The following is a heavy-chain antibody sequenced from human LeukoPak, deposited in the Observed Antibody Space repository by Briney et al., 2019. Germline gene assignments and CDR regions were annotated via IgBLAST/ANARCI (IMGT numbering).Heavy chain of an antibody. CDR1: GFTFSNAW. CDR2: IKSKTDGATT. V-gene: IGHV3-15*01. CDR3: TTVYGYCSSTSCSGG. D-gene: IGHD2-2*01. J-gene: IGHJ4*02. Sequence: PGGSLRLSCAASGFTFSNAWMSWVRQAPGKGLEWVGRIKSKTDGATTDYAAPVKGRFSISRDDSKNTLYLQMNSLKTEDTAVYHCTTVYGYCSSTSCSGGWGQGTLVSVYS.